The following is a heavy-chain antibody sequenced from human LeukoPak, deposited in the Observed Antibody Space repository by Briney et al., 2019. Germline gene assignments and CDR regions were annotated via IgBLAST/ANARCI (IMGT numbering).Heavy chain of an antibody. Sequence: GASVKVSCKASGYTFTGYYMHWVRQAPGQGLEWMGWINPNSGGTNYAQKFQGRVTMTRDTSISTAYMELSRLRSDDTAVYYCARDSRDGYNVENWFDPWGQGTLVTVSS. CDR3: ARDSRDGYNVENWFDP. CDR1: GYTFTGYY. CDR2: INPNSGGT. J-gene: IGHJ5*02. D-gene: IGHD5-24*01. V-gene: IGHV1-2*02.